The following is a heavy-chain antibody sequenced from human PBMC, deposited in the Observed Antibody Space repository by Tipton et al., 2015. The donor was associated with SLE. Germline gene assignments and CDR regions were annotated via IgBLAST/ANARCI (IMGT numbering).Heavy chain of an antibody. CDR1: GFTFSSNW. J-gene: IGHJ4*02. V-gene: IGHV3-30*03. CDR2: ISYDGRNK. CDR3: AREGAYCGGDCFDY. D-gene: IGHD2-21*01. Sequence: SLRLSCAASGFTFSSNWMHWVRQAPGKGLEWVAVISYDGRNKYYADSVKGRFTVSRDNSKNTLYVQMNSLRAEDTAVYYCAREGAYCGGDCFDYWGQGTLVTVSS.